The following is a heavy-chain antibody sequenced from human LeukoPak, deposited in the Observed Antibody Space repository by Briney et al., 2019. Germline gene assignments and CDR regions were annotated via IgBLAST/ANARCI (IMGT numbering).Heavy chain of an antibody. D-gene: IGHD5-24*01. CDR2: IIPIFGTA. CDR3: ARSRRDGYNLHAFDI. CDR1: GGTFSSYA. V-gene: IGHV1-69*05. J-gene: IGHJ3*02. Sequence: SVKVSCKASGGTFSSYAISWVRQAPGQGLEWMGRIIPIFGTANYAQKFQGRVTITTDESTSTAYMELSSLRSEDTAVYYCARSRRDGYNLHAFDIWGQGTKVTVSS.